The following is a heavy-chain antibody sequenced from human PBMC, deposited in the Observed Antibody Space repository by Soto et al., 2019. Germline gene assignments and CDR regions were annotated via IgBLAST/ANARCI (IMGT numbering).Heavy chain of an antibody. V-gene: IGHV3-66*01. CDR2: IYRGGNT. D-gene: IGHD2-15*01. CDR1: GFTVSSNY. J-gene: IGHJ6*03. CDR3: ASTPVAQYYYYMDV. Sequence: GGSLRLSCAASGFTVSSNYMSWVRQAPGKGLEWVSVIYRGGNTYYADSVKGRFTISRDSSKNTLNLQMNSLRVEDTAVYYCASTPVAQYYYYMDVWGKGTTVTVSS.